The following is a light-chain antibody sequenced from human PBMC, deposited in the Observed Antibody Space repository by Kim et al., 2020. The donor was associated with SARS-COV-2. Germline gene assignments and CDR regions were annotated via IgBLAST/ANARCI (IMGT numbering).Light chain of an antibody. J-gene: IGKJ1*01. CDR2: RAS. V-gene: IGKV1-5*03. CDR1: QSISRW. Sequence: SASVGDTVTITCRASQSISRWLAWYQQKPGKAPNLLIHRASELQSGVPSRFSGSGSETDFTLTINSLQPDDFATYYCHQYKSQSTFGQGTKVDIK. CDR3: HQYKSQST.